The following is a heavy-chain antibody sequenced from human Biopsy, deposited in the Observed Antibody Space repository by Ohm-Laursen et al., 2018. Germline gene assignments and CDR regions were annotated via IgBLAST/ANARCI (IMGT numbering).Heavy chain of an antibody. CDR2: IIPILRTT. D-gene: IGHD2-2*01. J-gene: IGHJ4*02. CDR3: AREAIGYQLPCDD. CDR1: TGTFNSYG. V-gene: IGHV1-69*11. Sequence: SVKVSCKTPTGTFNSYGIIWVRQAPGQGLEWMGRIIPILRTTAYAQTFLGRVTITADSPTSTVDMELTSLTSDDTAVYFCAREAIGYQLPCDDWGQGTLVTASS.